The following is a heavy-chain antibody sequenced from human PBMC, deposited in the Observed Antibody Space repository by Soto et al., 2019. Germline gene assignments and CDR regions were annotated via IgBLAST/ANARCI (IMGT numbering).Heavy chain of an antibody. CDR1: GGSISSYY. Sequence: SETLSLTCTVSGGSISSYYWSWIRQPPVKVLEWIGYIYYSGSTNYNPSLKSLVTISVDTSKNQFSLKLSSVTAADTAVYYCARGLSTYYDILTGDAYNWFDPWGQGTLLTVSS. CDR3: ARGLSTYYDILTGDAYNWFDP. CDR2: IYYSGST. D-gene: IGHD3-9*01. J-gene: IGHJ5*02. V-gene: IGHV4-59*01.